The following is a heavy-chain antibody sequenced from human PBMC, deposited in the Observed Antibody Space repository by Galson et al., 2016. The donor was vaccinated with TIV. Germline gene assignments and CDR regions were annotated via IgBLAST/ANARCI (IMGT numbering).Heavy chain of an antibody. V-gene: IGHV1-2*06. J-gene: IGHJ1*01. CDR3: AQAVYYDSTAYYLHY. CDR2: INPNSGDT. CDR1: GYIFIAYY. Sequence: SVKVSCKASGYIFIAYYIHWVRQARGHGLEWMGRINPNSGDTNPAQKFQGRVTMTRDTSIRTAYLEVSRLTSDDTAVYFCAQAVYYDSTAYYLHYWGQGTLVTVSS. D-gene: IGHD3-22*01.